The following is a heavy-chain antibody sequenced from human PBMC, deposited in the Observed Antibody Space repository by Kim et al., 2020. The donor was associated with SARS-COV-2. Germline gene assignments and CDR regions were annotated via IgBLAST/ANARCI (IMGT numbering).Heavy chain of an antibody. CDR2: IYHSGST. J-gene: IGHJ5*02. D-gene: IGHD3-10*01. Sequence: SETLSLTCAVSGGSISSSNWWSWVRQPPGKGLEWIGEIYHSGSTNYNPSLKSRVTISVDKSKNQFSLKLSSVTAADTAVYYCARLSMIRITMVRGVIIGSFDPWGQGTLVTVSS. CDR3: ARLSMIRITMVRGVIIGSFDP. CDR1: GGSISSSNW. V-gene: IGHV4-4*02.